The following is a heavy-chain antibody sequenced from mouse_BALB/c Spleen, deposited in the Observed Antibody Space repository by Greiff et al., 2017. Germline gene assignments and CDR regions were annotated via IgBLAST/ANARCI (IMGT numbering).Heavy chain of an antibody. CDR2: ISSGGSYT. J-gene: IGHJ3*01. D-gene: IGHD3-1*01. V-gene: IGHV5-6-4*01. CDR3: TRDVGDY. CDR1: GFTFSSYT. Sequence: EVKLVESGGGLVKPGGSLKLSCAASGFTFSSYTMSWVRQTPEKRLEWVATISSGGSYTYYPDSVKGRFTISRDNAKNTLYLQMSSLKSEDTAMYYCTRDVGDYWGQGTLVTVSA.